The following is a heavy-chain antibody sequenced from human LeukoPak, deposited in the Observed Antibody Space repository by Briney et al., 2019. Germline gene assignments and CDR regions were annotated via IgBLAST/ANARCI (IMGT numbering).Heavy chain of an antibody. D-gene: IGHD2-2*01. J-gene: IGHJ6*03. CDR2: IRAYNGNA. CDR1: GYTFTCYG. V-gene: IGHV1-18*01. CDR3: ARDVGPPRCSSTSCYSYMDV. Sequence: AASVKVSCKASGYTFTCYGISWVRQAPGQGLEWMGWIRAYNGNANYAQKLQGRVTMTTDTSTSTAYMELRSLRSDDTAVYYCARDVGPPRCSSTSCYSYMDVWGKGTTVTVSS.